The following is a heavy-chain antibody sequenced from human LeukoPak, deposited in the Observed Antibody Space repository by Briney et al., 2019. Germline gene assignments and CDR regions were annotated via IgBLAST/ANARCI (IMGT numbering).Heavy chain of an antibody. D-gene: IGHD3-22*01. CDR2: INHSGST. Sequence: SETLSLTCAVYGGSFSGYYWSWIRQPPGKGLEWIGEINHSGSTNYNPSLKSRVTISVDTSKNQFSLKLSSVTAADTAVYYCARVYYDSSGYYSYYFVYWGQGTLVTVSS. J-gene: IGHJ4*02. CDR1: GGSFSGYY. CDR3: ARVYYDSSGYYSYYFVY. V-gene: IGHV4-34*01.